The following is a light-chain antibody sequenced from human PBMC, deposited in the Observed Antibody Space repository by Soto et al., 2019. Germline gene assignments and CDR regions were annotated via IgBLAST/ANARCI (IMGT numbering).Light chain of an antibody. Sequence: QSVLTQPPSASGTPGQRVTISCSGSSSNIGSNFVYSYQQLPGTAPELLISRNNQRPSGVPDRFSGAKSGTSASLAISGLRSEDEADYHCASWDDSLSGVVFGGGTKLTVL. J-gene: IGLJ2*01. CDR1: SSNIGSNF. CDR2: RNN. V-gene: IGLV1-47*01. CDR3: ASWDDSLSGVV.